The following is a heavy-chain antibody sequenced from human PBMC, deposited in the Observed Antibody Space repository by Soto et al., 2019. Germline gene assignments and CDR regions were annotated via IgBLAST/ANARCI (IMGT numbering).Heavy chain of an antibody. V-gene: IGHV3-30-3*01. D-gene: IGHD1-26*01. CDR1: GITFSSYA. J-gene: IGHJ4*02. CDR3: AHLAGLSTTDDY. CDR2: ISYDGNNK. Sequence: GGSLRLSCAASGITFSSYALHWVRQAPGKGLEWVAVISYDGNNKSYVDSVKGRFTISRDNSKNTLYLQMNSPRTEDTAVYYCAHLAGLSTTDDYWGPGTLVTVSS.